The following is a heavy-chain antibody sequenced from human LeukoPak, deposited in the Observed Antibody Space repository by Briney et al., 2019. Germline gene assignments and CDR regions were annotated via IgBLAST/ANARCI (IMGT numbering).Heavy chain of an antibody. CDR3: ARSQWYSSSWYYYYYMDV. D-gene: IGHD6-13*01. Sequence: PGGSLRLSCAASGFTFSSYWMHWVRQAPGKGLVWVSRINSDGSSTSYADSVKGRFTISRDNAKNTPYLQMNSLRAEDTAVYYCARSQWYSSSWYYYYYMDVWGKGTTVTVSS. V-gene: IGHV3-74*01. CDR2: INSDGSST. J-gene: IGHJ6*03. CDR1: GFTFSSYW.